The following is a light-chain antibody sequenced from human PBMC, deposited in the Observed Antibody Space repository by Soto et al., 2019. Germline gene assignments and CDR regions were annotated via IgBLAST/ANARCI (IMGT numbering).Light chain of an antibody. CDR1: SGHSSYA. CDR2: LNNDGSH. J-gene: IGLJ2*01. CDR3: KTWGTGFQV. V-gene: IGLV4-69*01. Sequence: QSVLTQPPSVSASLGASVKLTCTLSSGHSSYAIEWHQKQAEKGPRYLMDLNNDGSHTKGGGIPDRLSGSSSGAARYLIIASLQSEDESDYYCKTWGTGFQVFGGGTKHAVL.